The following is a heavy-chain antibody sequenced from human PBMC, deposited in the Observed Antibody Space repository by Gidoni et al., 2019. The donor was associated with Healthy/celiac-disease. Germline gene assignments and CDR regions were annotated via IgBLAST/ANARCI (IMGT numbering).Heavy chain of an antibody. CDR2: IYYSGST. CDR1: CGPISSSSYY. D-gene: IGHD2-15*01. Sequence: QLQLQESGPGLVKPSETLSLTCTVSCGPISSSSYYWGWIRQPPGKGLEWIGSIYYSGSTYYNPSLKSRVTISVDTSKNQFSLKLSSVTAADTAVYYCARAGLGYCSGGSCYSVDYWGQGTLVTVSS. V-gene: IGHV4-39*07. J-gene: IGHJ4*02. CDR3: ARAGLGYCSGGSCYSVDY.